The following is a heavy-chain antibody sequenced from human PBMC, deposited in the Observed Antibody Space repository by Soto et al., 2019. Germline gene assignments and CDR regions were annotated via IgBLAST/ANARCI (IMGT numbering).Heavy chain of an antibody. D-gene: IGHD3-22*01. CDR1: GGSMSNRRSY. CDR2: IYHTGNA. J-gene: IGHJ5*02. V-gene: IGHV4-39*01. Sequence: ETLSVTWSVSGGSMSNRRSYWAWNRQPPGEGLEWIGSIYHTGNAYYNPSLKSRVTISVDTSKNQFSLKLTSVTAADAALCYCARDFFDSSDYTTNWFDPWGQGTLVTVS. CDR3: ARDFFDSSDYTTNWFDP.